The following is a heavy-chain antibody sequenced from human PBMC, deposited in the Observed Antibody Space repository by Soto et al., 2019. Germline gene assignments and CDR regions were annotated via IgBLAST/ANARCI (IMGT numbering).Heavy chain of an antibody. CDR3: AKDRGSGWYENWCDP. D-gene: IGHD6-19*01. V-gene: IGHV3-23*01. CDR1: GFTFSSYA. CDR2: ISGSGGGL. J-gene: IGHJ5*02. Sequence: EVKLLESGGGLVQPGGSLRLSCAASGFTFSSYAMNWVRQAPGKGLEWVSAISGSGGGLNYADALQGRSTISRDNSKNTLYLQMTSLRAEDTAVYYCAKDRGSGWYENWCDPWGQGTLVSVSS.